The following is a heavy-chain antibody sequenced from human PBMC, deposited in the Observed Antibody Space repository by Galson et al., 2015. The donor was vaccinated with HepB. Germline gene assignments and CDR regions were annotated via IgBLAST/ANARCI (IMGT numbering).Heavy chain of an antibody. CDR2: INTNTGNP. V-gene: IGHV7-4-1*02. Sequence: SCKASGYTFTSYAMNWVRQAPGQGLEWMGWINTNTGNPTYAQGFTGRFVFSLDTSVSTAYLQISSLKAEDTAVYYCARGAVTTAPGAFDIWGQGTMVTVSS. CDR3: ARGAVTTAPGAFDI. J-gene: IGHJ3*02. D-gene: IGHD4-17*01. CDR1: GYTFTSYA.